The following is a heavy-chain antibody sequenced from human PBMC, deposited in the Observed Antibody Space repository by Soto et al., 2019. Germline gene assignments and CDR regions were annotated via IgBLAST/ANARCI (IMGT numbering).Heavy chain of an antibody. J-gene: IGHJ4*02. D-gene: IGHD1-1*01. V-gene: IGHV3-23*01. CDR3: VNTRGLIDY. CDR2: IGGSGGGT. CDR1: GFPFDIYT. Sequence: DVQLLESGGGLVQPGKSLKLSCAGSGFPFDIYTMSWVRQAPGKGLEWVSLIGGSGGGTNYAASVRGRFTTTRDNSKNTLYLHMRSLRPEDTAMYYCVNTRGLIDYWGQGTLVTVSS.